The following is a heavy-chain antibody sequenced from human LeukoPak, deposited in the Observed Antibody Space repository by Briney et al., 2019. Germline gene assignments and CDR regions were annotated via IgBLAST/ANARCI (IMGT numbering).Heavy chain of an antibody. CDR1: GYSISSGYY. CDR3: ARFDGSGSSYFDY. J-gene: IGHJ4*02. D-gene: IGHD3-10*01. CDR2: IYHSGST. Sequence: PSETLSLTCAVSGYSISSGYYWGWIRQPPGKGLEWIGSIYHSGSTYYNPSLKSRVTISVDTSKNQFSLKLSSVTAADTAVYYCARFDGSGSSYFDYWGQGTLVTVSS. V-gene: IGHV4-38-2*01.